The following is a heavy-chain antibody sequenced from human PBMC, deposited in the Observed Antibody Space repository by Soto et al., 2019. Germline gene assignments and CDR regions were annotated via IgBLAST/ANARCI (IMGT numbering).Heavy chain of an antibody. J-gene: IGHJ4*02. CDR1: GGAFNAYP. CDR2: IFPLVGTT. V-gene: IGHV1-69*06. CDR3: VVDGCCCGGDCYSLVY. D-gene: IGHD2-21*02. Sequence: QEQLVQSGAEVRKPGSSVRLSCKASGGAFNAYPISWLRQAPGQRLEWMGGIFPLVGTTAYAQKFQGRVTMTADKATRTVYLEMSSLRSEDTATYFCVVDGCCCGGDCYSLVYWGQGTPVTVSS.